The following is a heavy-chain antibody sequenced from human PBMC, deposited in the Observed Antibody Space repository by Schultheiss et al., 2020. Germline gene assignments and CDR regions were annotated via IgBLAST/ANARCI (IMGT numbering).Heavy chain of an antibody. D-gene: IGHD4-17*01. CDR3: AREKPAGVTTIGYYYYGMDV. V-gene: IGHV3-30*01. Sequence: GESLKISCAASGFTFNTYAMHWVRQGPGKGLEWVAVTSFDGSDKYYADSVKGRFTISRDNSKNTLYLQMNSLRAEDTAKYYCAREKPAGVTTIGYYYYGMDVWGQGTTVTVSS. CDR1: GFTFNTYA. J-gene: IGHJ6*02. CDR2: TSFDGSDK.